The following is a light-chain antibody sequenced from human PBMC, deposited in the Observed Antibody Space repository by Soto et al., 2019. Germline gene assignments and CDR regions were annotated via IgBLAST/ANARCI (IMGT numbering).Light chain of an antibody. Sequence: QSVLTQPPSVSGAPGQTITISCTGSSSNIGAGYDVHWYQQLPGRAPKLLIYGNNNRPSGVPDRFSGSKSGTSVSLAITGLRGEDEADYYCQSYDSDFVVFGGGTKVTVL. J-gene: IGLJ2*01. CDR1: SSNIGAGYD. CDR2: GNN. V-gene: IGLV1-40*01. CDR3: QSYDSDFVV.